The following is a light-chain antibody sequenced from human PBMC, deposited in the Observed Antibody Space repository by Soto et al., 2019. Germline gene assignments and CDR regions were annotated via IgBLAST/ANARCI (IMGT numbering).Light chain of an antibody. CDR1: SSYVGGYNY. Sequence: QSVLTQPPSASGSPGQSVTPSCTGTSSYVGGYNYVSCYQQHPGKAPKLMIYEVSNRPSAVPDRFSGSKSGNTASLTVSGLQAEDEADYYCSSYAGSNNLVFGGGTKVTVL. J-gene: IGLJ2*01. V-gene: IGLV2-8*01. CDR2: EVS. CDR3: SSYAGSNNLV.